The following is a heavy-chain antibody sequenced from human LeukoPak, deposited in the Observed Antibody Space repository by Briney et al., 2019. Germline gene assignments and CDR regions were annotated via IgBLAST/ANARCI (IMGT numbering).Heavy chain of an antibody. CDR1: GFSFSSYG. CDR2: IRYDASNK. D-gene: IGHD6-13*01. CDR3: VKDMGAAAGAGNFYYMDV. Sequence: SGGSLRLSCAASGFSFSSYGMHWVRQAPAKGLEWVAFIRYDASNKEYADSVKGRITISRDNSKKTLYLQMNSLRAEDTAVYYCVKDMGAAAGAGNFYYMDVWGKGTTVTVS. V-gene: IGHV3-30*02. J-gene: IGHJ6*03.